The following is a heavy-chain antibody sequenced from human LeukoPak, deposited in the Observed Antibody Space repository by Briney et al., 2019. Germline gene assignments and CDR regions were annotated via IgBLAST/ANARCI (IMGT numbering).Heavy chain of an antibody. CDR2: IRYDGSNK. V-gene: IGHV3-30*02. J-gene: IGHJ4*02. Sequence: PGGSLRLSCAASGFTFSSYGMHWVRQAPGKGLEWVAFIRYDGSNKYYADSVKGRFTISRDNSKNTLYLQMNSLRAEDTAVYYCAKPMTTVTTFDYWGQGTLVTVSS. CDR1: GFTFSSYG. D-gene: IGHD4-17*01. CDR3: AKPMTTVTTFDY.